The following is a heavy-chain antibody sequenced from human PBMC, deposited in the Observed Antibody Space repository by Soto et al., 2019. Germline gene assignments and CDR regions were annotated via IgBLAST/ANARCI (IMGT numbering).Heavy chain of an antibody. CDR2: IYHSGST. V-gene: IGHV4-4*02. D-gene: IGHD3-10*01. CDR3: ARDRRTPMVLNWFDP. Sequence: SETLSLTCAVSGGSISSSNWWSWVRQPPGKGLEWIGEIYHSGSTNYNPSLKSRVTISVDKSKNQFSLKLSSVTAADTAVYYWARDRRTPMVLNWFDPWGQGTLVTVSS. J-gene: IGHJ5*02. CDR1: GGSISSSNW.